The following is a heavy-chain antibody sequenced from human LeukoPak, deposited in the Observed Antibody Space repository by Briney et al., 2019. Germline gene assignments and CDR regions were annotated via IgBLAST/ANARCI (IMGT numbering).Heavy chain of an antibody. V-gene: IGHV3-53*01. CDR3: ARSQGGTMSLRHFDL. Sequence: GGSLRLSCAASGFTVSSNYMNWVRQALGMGLEWVSVINSGGNAYYADSVKGRFTISRDNSKNMLYLQMNSLRAEDTAVYYCARSQGGTMSLRHFDLWGRGTLVTVSS. D-gene: IGHD3-22*01. CDR2: INSGGNA. J-gene: IGHJ2*01. CDR1: GFTVSSNY.